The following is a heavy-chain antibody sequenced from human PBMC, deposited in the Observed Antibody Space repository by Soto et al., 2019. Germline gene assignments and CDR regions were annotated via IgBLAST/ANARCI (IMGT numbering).Heavy chain of an antibody. V-gene: IGHV1-69*13. Sequence: GASVKVSFKASGVTFSRYTISGVRHAPGQGLEWMGGIIPIFATANYAQKFQGRVTITADESTSTAYMELSSLRSEDTAVYYCARPLDHYYYYHGMDVWGQGTTVTVSS. J-gene: IGHJ6*02. D-gene: IGHD1-1*01. CDR1: GVTFSRYT. CDR2: IIPIFATA. CDR3: ARPLDHYYYYHGMDV.